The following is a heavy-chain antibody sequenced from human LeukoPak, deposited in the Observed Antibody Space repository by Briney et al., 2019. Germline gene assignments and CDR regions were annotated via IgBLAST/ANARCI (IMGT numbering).Heavy chain of an antibody. CDR3: VRGTAYDFDH. Sequence: ASVTVSCTSSGYTFTGYFLHWVRQAPGQGLEWMGRINPKSGDTNYAQRFQGRVTTTRDTSISTAYMELSRLTSDGTAVYYCVRGTAYDFDHWGQGTLVTASS. CDR1: GYTFTGYF. D-gene: IGHD2-21*01. J-gene: IGHJ4*02. CDR2: INPKSGDT. V-gene: IGHV1-2*06.